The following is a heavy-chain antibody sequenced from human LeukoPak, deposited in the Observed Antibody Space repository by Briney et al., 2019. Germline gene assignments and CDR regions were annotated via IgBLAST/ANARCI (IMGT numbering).Heavy chain of an antibody. V-gene: IGHV3-74*01. J-gene: IGHJ3*02. Sequence: GRSLRLSCVASGFTFSSYWMHWVRQDPRKGLVWVSRINGDGRNINYADSVRGRFTISRDNAKNTLYLQMNTLRVEDTAVYYCAREGHCSTTSCALDAIEIWGQGTLVAVSS. CDR1: GFTFSSYW. D-gene: IGHD2-2*01. CDR3: AREGHCSTTSCALDAIEI. CDR2: INGDGRNI.